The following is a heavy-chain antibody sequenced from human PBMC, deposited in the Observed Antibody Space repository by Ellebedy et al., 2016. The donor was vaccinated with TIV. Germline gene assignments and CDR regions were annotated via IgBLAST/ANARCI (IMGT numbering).Heavy chain of an antibody. CDR1: GFSFSPQW. V-gene: IGHV3-74*01. CDR2: ITGNGRGT. Sequence: PGESLRLSCAASGFSFSPQWMSWVRQAPGKGLVWVSGITGNGRGTNYADSVRGRFVISRDNAKNILYLQMNSLGADDTAVYYCTREHWSSLPSWGQGTLVTVSS. D-gene: IGHD3-3*01. J-gene: IGHJ5*02. CDR3: TREHWSSLPS.